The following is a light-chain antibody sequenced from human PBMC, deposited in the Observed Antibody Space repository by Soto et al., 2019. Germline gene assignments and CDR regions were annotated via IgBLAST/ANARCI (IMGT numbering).Light chain of an antibody. J-gene: IGLJ2*01. CDR1: SSDVGGYNY. Sequence: QSALTQPASVSGSPGQSITISCTGTSSDVGGYNYVSWYQQHPGKAPKLMIYDVSNRPSGVSNRFSGSKSGNTASLTISGHQDEDEADYYCSSYTSSSVVFGGGTKLTVL. CDR2: DVS. CDR3: SSYTSSSVV. V-gene: IGLV2-14*01.